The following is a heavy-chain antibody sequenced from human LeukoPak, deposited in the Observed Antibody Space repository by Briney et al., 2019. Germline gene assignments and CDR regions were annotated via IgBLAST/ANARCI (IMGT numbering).Heavy chain of an antibody. CDR2: INPNSGGT. V-gene: IGHV1-2*04. J-gene: IGHJ4*02. Sequence: ASVKVSCKASGYTFTGYYMHWVRQAPGQGLEWMGWINPNSGGTNYAQKSQGWVTMTRDTSISTAYMELSRLRSDDTAVYYCARDRRDGDETFDYWGQGTLVTVSS. CDR1: GYTFTGYY. D-gene: IGHD4-17*01. CDR3: ARDRRDGDETFDY.